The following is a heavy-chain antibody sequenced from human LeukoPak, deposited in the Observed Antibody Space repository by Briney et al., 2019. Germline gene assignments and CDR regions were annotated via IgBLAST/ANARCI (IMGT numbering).Heavy chain of an antibody. J-gene: IGHJ5*02. CDR2: IKTDGSEK. D-gene: IGHD3-9*01. CDR3: ARDYTGYFP. V-gene: IGHV3-7*03. Sequence: GSLRLSCEASGFNLSSYWMSWVRQAPGEGVEWVANIKTDGSEKYYVDSVEGRFTISRDNAKNSLYLQMNSLRAEDTAVYYCARDYTGYFPWGQGTLVIVSS. CDR1: GFNLSSYW.